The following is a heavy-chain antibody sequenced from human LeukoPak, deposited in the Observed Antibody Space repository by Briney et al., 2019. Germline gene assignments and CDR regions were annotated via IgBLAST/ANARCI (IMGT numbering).Heavy chain of an antibody. CDR2: ISGSGDST. D-gene: IGHD6-6*01. CDR1: GFTFSSYA. J-gene: IGHJ6*02. Sequence: GGSLRLSCAASGFTFSSYAMNWVRQAPGEGLEWVSTISGSGDSTYYADSVKGRFTISRDNSKNTLYLQMNSLRAEDTAVYYCAKGIAALYYYYYGMDVWGQGTTVTVSS. CDR3: AKGIAALYYYYYGMDV. V-gene: IGHV3-23*01.